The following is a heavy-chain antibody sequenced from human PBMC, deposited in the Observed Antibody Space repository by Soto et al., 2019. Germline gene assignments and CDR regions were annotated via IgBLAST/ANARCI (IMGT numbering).Heavy chain of an antibody. CDR1: GASVNSGNYY. D-gene: IGHD6-25*01. CDR3: ARERAAAIGYYYQYVMDV. CDR2: IYYSGST. Sequence: SETLSLTCTVSGASVNSGNYYWSWIRQPPGKGLEWIGYIYYSGSTNYNPSLKSRVTISLDTSKNQFSLNLSSVTAADTAVYFDARERAAAIGYYYQYVMDVWGKGTTVIVSS. V-gene: IGHV4-61*01. J-gene: IGHJ6*04.